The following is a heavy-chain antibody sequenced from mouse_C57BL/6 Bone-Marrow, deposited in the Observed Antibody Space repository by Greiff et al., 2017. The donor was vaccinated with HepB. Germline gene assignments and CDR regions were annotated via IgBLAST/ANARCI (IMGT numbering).Heavy chain of an antibody. J-gene: IGHJ1*03. Sequence: EVKLVESEGGLVQPGSSMKLSCTASGFTFSDYYMAWVRQVREKGLEWVANINYDGSSTYYLDSLKSRFIISRDNAKNILYLQMSSLKSEDTATYYCARALYYGRDFDVWGTGTTVTVSS. V-gene: IGHV5-16*01. CDR3: ARALYYGRDFDV. CDR1: GFTFSDYY. D-gene: IGHD1-1*01. CDR2: INYDGSST.